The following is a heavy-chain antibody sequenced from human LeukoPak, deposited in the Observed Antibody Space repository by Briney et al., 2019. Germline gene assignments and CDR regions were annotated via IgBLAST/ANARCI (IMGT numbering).Heavy chain of an antibody. V-gene: IGHV4-59*01. CDR1: GGSISSYY. CDR3: ARDELTTVTTGALD. D-gene: IGHD4-17*01. CDR2: IYYSGST. J-gene: IGHJ4*02. Sequence: PSETLSLTCTVSGGSISSYYWIWIRQPPGKGLEWIGYIYYSGSTNYNPSLKSRVTISVDTSKNQFSLKLSSVTAVDTAVYYCARDELTTVTTGALDWGQGTLVTVSS.